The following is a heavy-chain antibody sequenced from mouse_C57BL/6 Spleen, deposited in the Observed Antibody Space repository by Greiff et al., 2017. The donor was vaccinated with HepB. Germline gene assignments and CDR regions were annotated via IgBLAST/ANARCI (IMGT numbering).Heavy chain of an antibody. CDR2: INPSNGGT. CDR3: ARGGTTVDYAMDY. V-gene: IGHV1-53*01. Sequence: QVQLKQPGTELVKPGASVKLSCKASGYTFTSYWMHWVKQRPGQGLEWIGNINPSNGGTNYNEKFKSKATLTVDKSSSTAYMQLSSLTSEDSVVYYCARGGTTVDYAMDYWGQGTSVTVSS. D-gene: IGHD1-1*01. J-gene: IGHJ4*01. CDR1: GYTFTSYW.